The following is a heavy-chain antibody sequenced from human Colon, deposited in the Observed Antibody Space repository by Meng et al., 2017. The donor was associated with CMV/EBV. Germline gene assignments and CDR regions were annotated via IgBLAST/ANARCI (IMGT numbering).Heavy chain of an antibody. V-gene: IGHV3-30*02. Sequence: GESLKISCAASGLTFNGYGLHWVRQAPGKGLEWVAFIGSDGSIKRYSDSVKGRFNISRDNSKSTLWLQMHSLRPEDTALYYCAKEKEFDGSGYHPYYFDYWGQGTLVTVSS. J-gene: IGHJ4*02. D-gene: IGHD3-22*01. CDR1: GLTFNGYG. CDR2: IGSDGSIK. CDR3: AKEKEFDGSGYHPYYFDY.